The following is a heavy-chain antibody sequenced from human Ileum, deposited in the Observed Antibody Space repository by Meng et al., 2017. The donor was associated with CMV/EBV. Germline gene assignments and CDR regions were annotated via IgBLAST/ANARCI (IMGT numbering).Heavy chain of an antibody. V-gene: IGHV4-34*02. CDR1: GGSFSGYH. CDR2: IDHSGGT. Sequence: QGGVGFLKPSETLSLTCGVSGGSFSGYHWTWIRQPPGKGLEWIGEIDHSGGTNYNPSLKSRVAISLDTSKTQFSLKLNSVTAADTAVYYCATGSSQAWELSHYWGQGILVTVSS. J-gene: IGHJ4*02. CDR3: ATGSSQAWELSHY. D-gene: IGHD3-16*02.